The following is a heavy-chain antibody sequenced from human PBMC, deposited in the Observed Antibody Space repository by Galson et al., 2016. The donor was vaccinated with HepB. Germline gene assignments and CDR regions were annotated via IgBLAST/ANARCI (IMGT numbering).Heavy chain of an antibody. CDR3: ARGVAPWALGSLGFHMDV. CDR1: GDSVSSEDAA. D-gene: IGHD1-26*01. Sequence: CAISGDSVSSEDAAWNWIRQSPSRGLKWLGRTYYRSKWYNEYAVSMRSRITINPDTSKNQFSLQLNSVTPEDTAVYYCARGVAPWALGSLGFHMDVWGQGTTVTVSS. CDR2: TYYRSKWYN. V-gene: IGHV6-1*01. J-gene: IGHJ6*02.